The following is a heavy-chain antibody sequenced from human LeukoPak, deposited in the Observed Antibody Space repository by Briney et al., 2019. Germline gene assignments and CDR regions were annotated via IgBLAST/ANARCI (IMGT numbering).Heavy chain of an antibody. J-gene: IGHJ5*02. CDR1: GFTFSSYA. CDR2: ISGSGGST. D-gene: IGHD1-26*01. CDR3: AEWVGATDWFDP. V-gene: IGHV3-23*01. Sequence: QSGGSLRLSCAASGFTFSSYAMSWVRQAPGKGLEWVSAISGSGGSTYYADSVKGRFTISRDNSKNTLYLQMNGLRAEDTAVYYCAEWVGATDWFDPWGQGTLVTVSS.